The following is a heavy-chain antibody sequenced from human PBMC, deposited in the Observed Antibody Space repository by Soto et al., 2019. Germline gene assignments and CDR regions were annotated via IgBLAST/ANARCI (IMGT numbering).Heavy chain of an antibody. CDR1: GGSISSYY. D-gene: IGHD2-15*01. V-gene: IGHV4-59*01. J-gene: IGHJ6*02. Sequence: QVQLQESGPGLVKPSETLSLTCTVSGGSISSYYWSWIRQPPGKGLGWIGYIYYSGSTNYNPSLKSRVTISVDTSKNQFSLKLSSVTAADTAVYYCARYCSGGSCYSGGGYYYGMDVWGQGTTVTVSS. CDR3: ARYCSGGSCYSGGGYYYGMDV. CDR2: IYYSGST.